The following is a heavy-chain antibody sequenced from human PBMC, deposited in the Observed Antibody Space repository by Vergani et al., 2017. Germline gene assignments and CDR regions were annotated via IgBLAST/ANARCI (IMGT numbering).Heavy chain of an antibody. D-gene: IGHD6-19*01. CDR2: IKSKTEGGTT. CDR3: TTRASGWLD. J-gene: IGHJ4*02. Sequence: EVQLVESGRGLVKPGGSLRLSCAASGFTFSNAWMSWVRRAPGKGLEWVGRIKSKTEGGTTDYAAPVKGRFTISRDDSKNTLYLQMNSLKTEDTAVYYCTTRASGWLDWGQGTLVTVSS. CDR1: GFTFSNAW. V-gene: IGHV3-15*01.